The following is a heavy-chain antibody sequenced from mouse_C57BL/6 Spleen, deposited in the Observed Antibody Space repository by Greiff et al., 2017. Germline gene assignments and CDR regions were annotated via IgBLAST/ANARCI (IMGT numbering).Heavy chain of an antibody. V-gene: IGHV1-81*01. J-gene: IGHJ1*03. CDR1: GYTFTSYG. CDR2: IYPRSGNT. CDR3: ARGNYGSSSWYFDV. D-gene: IGHD1-1*01. Sequence: VQLQQSGAELARPGASVKLSCKASGYTFTSYGISWVKQRPGQGLEWIGEIYPRSGNTYYNEKFKGKATLTANKSSSTAYMELRSLTSEDSAVYFCARGNYGSSSWYFDVWGTGTTVTVSS.